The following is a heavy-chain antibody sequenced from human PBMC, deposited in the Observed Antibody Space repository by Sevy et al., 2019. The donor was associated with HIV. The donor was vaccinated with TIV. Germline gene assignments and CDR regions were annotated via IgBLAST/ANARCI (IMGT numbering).Heavy chain of an antibody. CDR3: ARGMILEGSWCGMDV. V-gene: IGHV3-53*01. D-gene: IGHD3-3*01. CDR1: GFTVSSNY. Sequence: GGSLRLSCAVSGFTVSSNYMTRVRQAPGKGLEWVSVIFSGGSTYYADSVKGRFTISRDNSRNTLSLQMNSLRAEDTAVYYCARGMILEGSWCGMDVWGQGTTVTVSS. J-gene: IGHJ6*02. CDR2: IFSGGST.